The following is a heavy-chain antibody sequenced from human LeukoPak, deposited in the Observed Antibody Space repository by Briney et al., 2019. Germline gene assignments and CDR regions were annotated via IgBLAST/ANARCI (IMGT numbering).Heavy chain of an antibody. CDR1: GGSISSYY. V-gene: IGHV4-59*01. CDR3: ARVGLGYFYFDY. J-gene: IGHJ4*02. D-gene: IGHD3-22*01. CDR2: IYYSGST. Sequence: SETLSLTCTVSGGSISSYYWSWIRRPPGKGLEWIGYIYYSGSTNYNPSLKSRVTISVDTSKNQFSLKLSSVTAADTAVYYCARVGLGYFYFDYWGQGTLVTVSS.